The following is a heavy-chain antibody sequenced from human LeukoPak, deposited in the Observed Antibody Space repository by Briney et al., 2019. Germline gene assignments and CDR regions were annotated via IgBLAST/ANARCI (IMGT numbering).Heavy chain of an antibody. CDR1: GFTFSNYA. J-gene: IGHJ3*01. CDR2: ISGCASST. V-gene: IGHV3-23*01. D-gene: IGHD5-24*01. Sequence: GGSLRLSCAAPGFTFSNYAMSWVRQAPGKGLEWVSAISGCASSTYHADSVKGRFTVSRDNSKNTLYLQMNSLRADDTAVYYCAMKAVPRPRLHDAFDFWGQGTVVSVSS. CDR3: AMKAVPRPRLHDAFDF.